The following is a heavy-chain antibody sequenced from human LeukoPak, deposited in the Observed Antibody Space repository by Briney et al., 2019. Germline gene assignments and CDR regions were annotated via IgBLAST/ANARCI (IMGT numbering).Heavy chain of an antibody. CDR3: ARVLTTVTTYCFDL. Sequence: AAVKVSCKASGYRFSIYSISWVRQAPGQGLEWMGWISGYNGNAIYVQKLQGRLTMTTDTSTTTACMELRSLRSDGTAVYYCARVLTTVTTYCFDLWGQGTMVTVSS. J-gene: IGHJ3*01. V-gene: IGHV1-18*01. CDR2: ISGYNGNA. D-gene: IGHD4-11*01. CDR1: GYRFSIYS.